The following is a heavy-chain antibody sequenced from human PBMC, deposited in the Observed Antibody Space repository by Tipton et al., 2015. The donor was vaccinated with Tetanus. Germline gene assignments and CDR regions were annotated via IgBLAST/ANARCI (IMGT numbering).Heavy chain of an antibody. CDR2: IFYTGST. CDR1: GGSISYYY. Sequence: TLSLTCIVSGGSISYYYWSWIRQSPGKGLEWIGSIFYTGSTYYNPSLKRRTTISVDTSKNQFSLRLSSVTAADTALYYCARHLSYYGSGTHYAYYEMDVWGQGTTVTVSS. D-gene: IGHD3-10*01. CDR3: ARHLSYYGSGTHYAYYEMDV. V-gene: IGHV4-39*01. J-gene: IGHJ6*02.